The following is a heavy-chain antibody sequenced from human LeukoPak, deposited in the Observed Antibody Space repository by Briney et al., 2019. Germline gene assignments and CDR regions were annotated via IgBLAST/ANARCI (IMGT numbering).Heavy chain of an antibody. D-gene: IGHD3-9*01. CDR3: ARGLRRRGYDILTGYNY. CDR1: GYTFTGYY. J-gene: IGHJ4*02. Sequence: GASVKVSCKASGYTFTGYYMHWVRQAPGQGLEWMGWMNPNSGNTGYAQKFQGRVTMTRNTSISTAYMELSSLRSEDTAVYYCARGLRRRGYDILTGYNYWGQGTLVTVSS. CDR2: MNPNSGNT. V-gene: IGHV1-8*02.